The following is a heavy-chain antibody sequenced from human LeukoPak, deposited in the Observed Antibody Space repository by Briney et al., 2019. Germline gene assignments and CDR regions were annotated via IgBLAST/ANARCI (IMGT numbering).Heavy chain of an antibody. V-gene: IGHV4-39*01. CDR3: ARRLSRSTSTSFDY. CDR1: GGSISSSTYY. Sequence: PSETLSLTCTVSGGSISSSTYYWGWIRQPPGKGLEWIGDIHYTGSKRYNPSLKSRVTISVDTSKSQFSLKLSSVTAADTAVYYCARRLSRSTSTSFDYWGQGTLVSVSS. D-gene: IGHD3-10*01. J-gene: IGHJ4*02. CDR2: IHYTGSK.